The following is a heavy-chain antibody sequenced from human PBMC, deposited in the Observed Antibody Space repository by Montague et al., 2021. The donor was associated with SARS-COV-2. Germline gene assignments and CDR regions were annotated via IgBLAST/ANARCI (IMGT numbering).Heavy chain of an antibody. CDR2: LYYSGST. V-gene: IGHV4-39*02. Sequence: SETLSLTCIVSGGSISSSNYYWGWIRQPPGKGLVYIGSLYYSGSTYYNPSLRSRVTISVETSKNQLSLRLNAVTAADTAVYYCATEGAAAGFDFWGQGILVTVSS. J-gene: IGHJ4*02. CDR3: ATEGAAAGFDF. CDR1: GGSISSSNYY. D-gene: IGHD6-13*01.